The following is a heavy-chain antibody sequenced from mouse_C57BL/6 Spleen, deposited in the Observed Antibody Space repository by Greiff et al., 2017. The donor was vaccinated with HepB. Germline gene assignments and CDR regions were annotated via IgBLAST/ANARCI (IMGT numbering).Heavy chain of an antibody. CDR1: GYTFTSYW. CDR2: INPSNGGT. J-gene: IGHJ3*01. V-gene: IGHV1-53*01. D-gene: IGHD2-4*01. CDR3: ARSDYYDYGAWFAY. Sequence: VQLQQSGAELVKPGASVKLSCKASGYTFTSYWMHWVKQRPGQGLEWIGNINPSNGGTNYNEKFKSKATLTVDKSSSTAYMQLSSLTSEDSAVYYWARSDYYDYGAWFAYWGQGTLVTVSA.